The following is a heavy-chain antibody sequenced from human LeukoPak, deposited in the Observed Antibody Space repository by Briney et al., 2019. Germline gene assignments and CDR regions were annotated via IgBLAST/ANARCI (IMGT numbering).Heavy chain of an antibody. V-gene: IGHV3-7*01. CDR3: ARLMGSVTTYDY. J-gene: IGHJ4*02. CDR2: IRPDGSED. Sequence: GGSLRLSCAASGLTFINYWMSWVRQAPGKGLEWVASIRPDGSEDYYMDSVKGRFTISRDNAENSLYLQMNSLRAEDTAVYYCARLMGSVTTYDYWGQGTLVTVSS. D-gene: IGHD4-11*01. CDR1: GLTFINYW.